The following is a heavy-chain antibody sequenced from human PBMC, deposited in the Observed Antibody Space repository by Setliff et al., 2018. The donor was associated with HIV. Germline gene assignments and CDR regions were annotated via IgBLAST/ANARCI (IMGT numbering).Heavy chain of an antibody. CDR2: INHSGST. J-gene: IGHJ5*02. V-gene: IGHV4-34*01. D-gene: IGHD6-19*01. Sequence: SETLSLTCAVYGGSFSDYYWSWIRQPPGKGLEWIGEINHSGSTNYNPSLKSRVTVSLDTSKSQFSLKVNSVTAADTAVYYCARIGSGWYKYNWFDPWGQGTLVTVSS. CDR1: GGSFSDYY. CDR3: ARIGSGWYKYNWFDP.